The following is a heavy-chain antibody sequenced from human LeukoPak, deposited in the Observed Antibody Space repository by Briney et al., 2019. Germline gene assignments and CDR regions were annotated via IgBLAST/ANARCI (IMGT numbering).Heavy chain of an antibody. J-gene: IGHJ4*02. CDR2: IYYSGST. CDR1: GGSISSYY. D-gene: IGHD5-18*01. V-gene: IGHV4-59*01. CDR3: ARVSGYSYGDYYFDY. Sequence: SETLSLTCTVSGGSISSYYWSWIRQPPGKGLEWIGYIYYSGSTNYNPSLKSRVTISVDTSKNQFSLKLSSVTAADTAVYYCARVSGYSYGDYYFDYWGQGTLVTVSS.